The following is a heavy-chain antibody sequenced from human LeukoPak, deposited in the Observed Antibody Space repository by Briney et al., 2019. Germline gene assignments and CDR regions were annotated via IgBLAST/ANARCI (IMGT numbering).Heavy chain of an antibody. CDR1: GFTFSSYE. V-gene: IGHV3-48*03. D-gene: IGHD3-10*01. Sequence: GGSLRLSCAASGFTFSSYEMNWVRQAPGKGLEWVSYISSGGSTIYYADSVKGRFTISRDNSKNTLYLQMNSLRAEDTAVYYCAKDQGWFGELLTYYYYYYMDVWGKGTTVTVSS. J-gene: IGHJ6*03. CDR3: AKDQGWFGELLTYYYYYYMDV. CDR2: ISSGGSTI.